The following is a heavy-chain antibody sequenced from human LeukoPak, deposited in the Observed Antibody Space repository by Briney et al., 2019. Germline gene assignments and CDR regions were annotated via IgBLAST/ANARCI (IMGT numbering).Heavy chain of an antibody. J-gene: IGHJ4*02. Sequence: TGGSLRLSCAASGFTFSSYAMSWVRQAPGKGLEWVSAISGSGGSTYYADSVKGRFTISRDNSKNTLYLQMNSLRAEDTAVYYCASSDGLPPRSDSSYDVFDYWGQGTLVTVSS. D-gene: IGHD5-12*01. CDR1: GFTFSSYA. CDR3: ASSDGLPPRSDSSYDVFDY. CDR2: ISGSGGST. V-gene: IGHV3-23*01.